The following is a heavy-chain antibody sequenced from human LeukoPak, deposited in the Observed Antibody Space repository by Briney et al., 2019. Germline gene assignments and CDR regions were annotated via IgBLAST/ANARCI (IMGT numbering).Heavy chain of an antibody. J-gene: IGHJ5*02. CDR3: AREVVVAATWFDP. CDR1: GGSSSRGSYY. V-gene: IGHV4-61*02. CDR2: ISISGRT. D-gene: IGHD2-15*01. Sequence: SETLSLTCTVSGGSSSRGSYYWSWIRQSAGKGLEWIGRISISGRTDYNPSLKSRVTISIDTSNNQFSLKLSSVTAADTAVYYCAREVVVAATWFDPWGQGTLVTVSS.